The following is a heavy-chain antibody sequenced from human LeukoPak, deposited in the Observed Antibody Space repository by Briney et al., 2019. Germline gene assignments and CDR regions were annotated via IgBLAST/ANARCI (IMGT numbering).Heavy chain of an antibody. CDR1: GYTFTNYY. CDR2: INPNSGGT. V-gene: IGHV1-2*02. CDR3: ARSYGATPCGDY. D-gene: IGHD4-17*01. Sequence: ASVKVSCKASGYTFTNYYMNWVRQAPGQGLEWMGWINPNSGGTNYAQKFQGRVTMTRDTSISTAYMELSRLRSDDTAVYYCARSYGATPCGDYWGQGTLVTVSS. J-gene: IGHJ4*02.